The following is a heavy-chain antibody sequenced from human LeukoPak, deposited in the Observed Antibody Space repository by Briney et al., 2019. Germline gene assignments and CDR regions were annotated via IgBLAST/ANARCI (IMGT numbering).Heavy chain of an antibody. Sequence: GGSLRLSCAASGFTFSSYTMNWVRQAPGKGLEWVSYISSSSSTIYYADSVRGRFTISRDNAKNSLYLQMNSLRAEDTAVYYCARDQYSYGSRDAFDIWGQGTMVTVSS. CDR3: ARDQYSYGSRDAFDI. V-gene: IGHV3-48*01. J-gene: IGHJ3*02. D-gene: IGHD5-18*01. CDR1: GFTFSSYT. CDR2: ISSSSSTI.